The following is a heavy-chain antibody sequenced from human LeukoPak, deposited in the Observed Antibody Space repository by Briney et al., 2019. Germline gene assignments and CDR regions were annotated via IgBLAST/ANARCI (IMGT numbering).Heavy chain of an antibody. CDR3: ASTTQTDDYGDY. CDR1: GYSFSDYF. D-gene: IGHD1-1*01. V-gene: IGHV1-18*04. J-gene: IGHJ4*02. Sequence: GASVKVSCKASGYSFSDYFLHWVRQAPGQGLEWMGWISAYNGNTNYAQKLQGRVTMTTDTSTSTAYMELRSLRSDDTAVYYCASTTQTDDYGDYWGQGTLVTVSS. CDR2: ISAYNGNT.